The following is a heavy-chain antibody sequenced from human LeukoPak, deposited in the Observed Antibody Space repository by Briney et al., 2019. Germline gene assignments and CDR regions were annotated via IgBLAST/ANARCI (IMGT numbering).Heavy chain of an antibody. D-gene: IGHD3-22*01. J-gene: IGHJ4*02. V-gene: IGHV1-69*06. CDR3: ASLGHYYDSSGYYFDY. CDR2: IIPIFGTA. CDR1: GGTFSSYA. Sequence: SVKVSCKASGGTFSSYAISWVRQAPGQGLEWMGGIIPIFGTANYAQKFQGRVMITADKSTSTAYMELSSLRSEDTAVYYCASLGHYYDSSGYYFDYWGQGTLVTVSS.